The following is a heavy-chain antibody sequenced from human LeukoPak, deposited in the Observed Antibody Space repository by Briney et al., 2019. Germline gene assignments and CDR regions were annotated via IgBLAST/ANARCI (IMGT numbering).Heavy chain of an antibody. J-gene: IGHJ4*02. CDR2: IYYSGST. D-gene: IGHD4-17*01. Sequence: SETLSLTCTVSGGSISSSSYYWGWIRQPPGKGLELIGSIYYSGSTYYNPSLKSRVTISVDTSKNQFSLKLSSVTAADTAVCESARLSPVTTMPIDYWGQGTLVTVSS. V-gene: IGHV4-39*01. CDR1: GGSISSSSYY. CDR3: ARLSPVTTMPIDY.